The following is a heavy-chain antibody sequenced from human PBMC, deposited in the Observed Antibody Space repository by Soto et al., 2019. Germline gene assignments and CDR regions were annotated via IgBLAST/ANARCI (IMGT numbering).Heavy chain of an antibody. V-gene: IGHV3-33*01. CDR2: IWSDGSNK. D-gene: IGHD3-10*01. CDR3: AREWFRREYFYGEGRPVGMDV. Sequence: QVQLVESGGGVVQPGRSLRLSCAASGFTFSGYGMHWVRQAPVKGLEWVAVIWSDGSNKYYADSVKGRFTISRDNSKNTLYLKIIIMKADDMAVYCCAREWFRREYFYGEGRPVGMDVWGQGTTVTVSS. J-gene: IGHJ6*02. CDR1: GFTFSGYG.